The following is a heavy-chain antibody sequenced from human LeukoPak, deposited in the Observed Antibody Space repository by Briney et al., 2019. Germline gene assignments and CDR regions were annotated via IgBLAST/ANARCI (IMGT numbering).Heavy chain of an antibody. CDR2: INHSGST. J-gene: IGHJ4*02. D-gene: IGHD6-13*01. Sequence: SETLSLTCAVYGGSFSGYYWSWIRQPPGKGLEWIGEINHSGSTNYNPSLKSRVTISVDTSKNQFSLKLSSVTAADTAVYYCARVSGIAAAGKGGYYFDYWGQGTLVTVSS. V-gene: IGHV4-34*01. CDR3: ARVSGIAAAGKGGYYFDY. CDR1: GGSFSGYY.